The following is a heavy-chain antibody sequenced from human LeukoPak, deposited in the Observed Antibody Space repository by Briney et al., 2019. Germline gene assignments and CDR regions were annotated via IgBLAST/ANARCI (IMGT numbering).Heavy chain of an antibody. V-gene: IGHV3-11*04. CDR2: ISSSGSTI. CDR3: AREPYSSSSNYYYYYMDV. Sequence: GGSLRLSCAASGFTFSDYYMSWIRQAPGKGLEWVSYISSSGSTIYYADSVKGRFTISRDNAKNSLYLQMNSLRAEDTAVYYCAREPYSSSSNYYYYYMDVWGKGTTVTVSS. J-gene: IGHJ6*03. CDR1: GFTFSDYY. D-gene: IGHD6-6*01.